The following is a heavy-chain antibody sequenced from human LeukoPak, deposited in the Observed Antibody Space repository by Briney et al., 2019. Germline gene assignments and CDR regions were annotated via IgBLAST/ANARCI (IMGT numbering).Heavy chain of an antibody. D-gene: IGHD3-10*01. J-gene: IGHJ5*02. V-gene: IGHV3-23*01. CDR1: RFTFRNYA. Sequence: TGGSLRLSCAASRFTFRNYAMSWVRQAPGKGLEWVSAITGGGDSTYYADSVKGRFTISRDKSKNTLYLQMNSLRAEDTAVYYCAKDLPDSRESLTGHWFDPWGQGTLVTVSS. CDR3: AKDLPDSRESLTGHWFDP. CDR2: ITGGGDST.